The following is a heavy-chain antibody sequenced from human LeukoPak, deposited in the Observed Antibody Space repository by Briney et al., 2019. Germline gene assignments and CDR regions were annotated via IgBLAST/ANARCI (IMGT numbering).Heavy chain of an antibody. Sequence: GGSLRLSCAASGFTFSSYAMSWVRQAPGKGLEWVSAISGSGGSTYYADSVKGRFTIPRDNSKNTLYLQMNSLRAEDTAVYYCAKGYCSSTSCPLFDYWGQGTLVTVSS. J-gene: IGHJ4*02. V-gene: IGHV3-23*01. CDR3: AKGYCSSTSCPLFDY. CDR2: ISGSGGST. D-gene: IGHD2-2*01. CDR1: GFTFSSYA.